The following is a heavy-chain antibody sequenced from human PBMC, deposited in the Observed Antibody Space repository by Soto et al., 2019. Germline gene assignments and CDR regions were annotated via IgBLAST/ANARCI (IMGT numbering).Heavy chain of an antibody. CDR3: ARDSRRLPDSCFDH. D-gene: IGHD2-21*02. V-gene: IGHV1-18*01. CDR2: IGPHNDKT. CDR1: GYTFSGYG. J-gene: IGHJ5*02. Sequence: ASVKVSCKASGYTFSGYGINWLRQAPGQGLEWMGWIGPHNDKTSIAQNFQGRVTMTTDTSTNTVYMELRSLRSDDTAVYYCARDSRRLPDSCFDHWGQGTLVTVSS.